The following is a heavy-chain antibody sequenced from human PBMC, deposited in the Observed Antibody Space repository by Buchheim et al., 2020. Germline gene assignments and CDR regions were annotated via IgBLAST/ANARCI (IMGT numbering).Heavy chain of an antibody. Sequence: QVQLVQSGAEVKKPGASVKVSCKASGYTFTSYYMHWVRQAPGQGLEWMRIINPSGGSTSYAQKFQGRVTMTRDTSTSTVYMELSSLRSEDTAVYYCARGYYDFWSGYFDPSTYYYYYMDVWGKGTT. CDR2: INPSGGST. CDR1: GYTFTSYY. V-gene: IGHV1-46*01. D-gene: IGHD3-3*01. J-gene: IGHJ6*03. CDR3: ARGYYDFWSGYFDPSTYYYYYMDV.